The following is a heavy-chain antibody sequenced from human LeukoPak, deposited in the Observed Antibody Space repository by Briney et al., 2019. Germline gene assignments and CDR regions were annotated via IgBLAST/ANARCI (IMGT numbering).Heavy chain of an antibody. CDR2: INPKSGGT. D-gene: IGHD6-13*01. CDR3: ARVAAAGTRYYYYMDV. V-gene: IGHV1-2*02. Sequence: GASVKVSCKASGYTFTGYYMHWVRQAPGQGLEWMGWINPKSGGTNYAQKFQGRVTMTRDTSISTAYMELSRLRSDDTAVYYCARVAAAGTRYYYYMDVWGKGTTVTVSS. J-gene: IGHJ6*03. CDR1: GYTFTGYY.